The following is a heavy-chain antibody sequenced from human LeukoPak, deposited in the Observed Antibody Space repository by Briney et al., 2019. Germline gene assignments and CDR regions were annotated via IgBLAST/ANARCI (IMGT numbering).Heavy chain of an antibody. Sequence: SGGSLRLSCAASGFTFSGYAMSWVRRAPGKGLEWVSYISRNSDVHYADSVKGRFTISRDNARDSLYLQMNSLRAEDTAVYYCARSLSGYITDPFFDQWGQGVLVTVSS. CDR2: ISRNSDV. D-gene: IGHD5-12*01. CDR1: GFTFSGYA. J-gene: IGHJ4*02. V-gene: IGHV3-69-1*02. CDR3: ARSLSGYITDPFFDQ.